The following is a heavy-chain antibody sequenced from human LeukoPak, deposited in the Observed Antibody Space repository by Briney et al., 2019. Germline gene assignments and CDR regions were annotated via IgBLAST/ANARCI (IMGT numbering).Heavy chain of an antibody. CDR3: ARARTTVTTFDY. Sequence: PGGSLRLSCAASGFTFSSYEMNWVRQALGKGLEWVSYISSSGSTIYYADSVKGRFTISRDNAKNSLYLQMNSLRAEDTAVYYCARARTTVTTFDYWGQGTLVTVSS. D-gene: IGHD4-17*01. CDR2: ISSSGSTI. J-gene: IGHJ4*02. V-gene: IGHV3-48*03. CDR1: GFTFSSYE.